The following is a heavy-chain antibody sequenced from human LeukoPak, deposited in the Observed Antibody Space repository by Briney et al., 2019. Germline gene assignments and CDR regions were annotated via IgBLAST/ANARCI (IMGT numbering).Heavy chain of an antibody. J-gene: IGHJ4*02. CDR2: TYYRPKWYN. CDR3: ARARGSFGELLFAYYFDY. V-gene: IGHV6-1*01. Sequence: SQTLSLTSAISGDSVSSNSAAWNWLRQSPSRGLEWLGSTYYRPKWYNDYAVSVKSRITINPDTSKNQFSLQLKSVTPEDTAVYYCARARGSFGELLFAYYFDYWGQGTLVTVSS. D-gene: IGHD3-10*01. CDR1: GDSVSSNSAA.